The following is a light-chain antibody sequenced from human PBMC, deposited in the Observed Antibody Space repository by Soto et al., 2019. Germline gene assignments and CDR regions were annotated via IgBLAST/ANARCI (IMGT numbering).Light chain of an antibody. V-gene: IGKV3-20*01. Sequence: EIVLTQSPGTLSLSPGERATLSCRASQSVSSTYLAWYQQKPGQAPRLLIYGASRRATGIPDRFSGSGSGTDFTLTISRLEPEDFAVYWCQQYGSSPPALTFGGGTKVEIK. CDR1: QSVSSTY. CDR2: GAS. J-gene: IGKJ4*01. CDR3: QQYGSSPPALT.